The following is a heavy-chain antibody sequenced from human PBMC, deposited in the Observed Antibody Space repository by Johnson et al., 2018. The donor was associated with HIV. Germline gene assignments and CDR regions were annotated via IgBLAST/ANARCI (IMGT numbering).Heavy chain of an antibody. D-gene: IGHD1-26*01. CDR2: IKSKTDGGTT. V-gene: IGHV3-15*01. CDR1: GFTFSNAW. Sequence: VQLVESGGGMVQPGRSLRLSCAASGFTFSNAWMSWVRQAPGKGLEWVGRIKSKTDGGTTDYAAPVKGRFTISRDNSNNTLYLQMNSLRAEDTAVYYCAKGGGSYSDAFDIWGQGTMVTVSS. J-gene: IGHJ3*02. CDR3: AKGGGSYSDAFDI.